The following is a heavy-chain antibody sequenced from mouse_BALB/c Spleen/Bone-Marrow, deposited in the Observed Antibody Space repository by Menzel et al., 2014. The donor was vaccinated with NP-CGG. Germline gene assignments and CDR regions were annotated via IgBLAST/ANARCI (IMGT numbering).Heavy chain of an antibody. CDR1: GFDFSGFW. Sequence: VQLKESGGGLVQPGGSLKLSCAASGFDFSGFWMSWVRQAPGRGLEWIGEINPDSNTINYSPSLKDKFIISRDNAKNTLYLQMSKVRSEDTAPYYCARLGYYGSFAYWGQGTLVTVSA. CDR3: ARLGYYGSFAY. D-gene: IGHD1-2*01. V-gene: IGHV4-1*02. J-gene: IGHJ3*01. CDR2: INPDSNTI.